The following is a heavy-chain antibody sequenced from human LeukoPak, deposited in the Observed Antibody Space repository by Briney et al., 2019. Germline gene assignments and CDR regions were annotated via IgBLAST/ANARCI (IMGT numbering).Heavy chain of an antibody. CDR2: INHSGST. Sequence: SETLSLTCAVYGGSFSGYYWSWIRQPPGKGLQWIGEINHSGSTNYNPSLKSRVTISVDTSKNQFSLKLSSVTAADTAVCYCARVWNVLRATPFGYDYRGQRNLVTVSS. V-gene: IGHV4-34*01. J-gene: IGHJ4*02. D-gene: IGHD1-1*01. CDR1: GGSFSGYY. CDR3: ARVWNVLRATPFGYDY.